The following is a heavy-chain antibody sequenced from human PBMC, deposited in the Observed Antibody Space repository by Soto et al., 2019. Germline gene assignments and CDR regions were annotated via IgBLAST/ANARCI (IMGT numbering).Heavy chain of an antibody. CDR1: GGSIRSSVYY. V-gene: IGHV4-39*01. J-gene: IGHJ4*02. D-gene: IGHD3-3*01. CDR2: IYYSGST. Sequence: SVTQSLTYTVSGGSIRSSVYYLGWIRQPPGKGLEWIGIIYYSGSTYYNPSLKSRVTISVDTSKNQFSLKLSSVTAADTAVYYCARRGYYDFWSGYYTLSYFDYWGQGTLVLGFS. CDR3: ARRGYYDFWSGYYTLSYFDY.